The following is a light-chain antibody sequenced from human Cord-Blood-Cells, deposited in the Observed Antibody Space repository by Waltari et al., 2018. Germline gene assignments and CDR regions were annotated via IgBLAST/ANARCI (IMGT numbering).Light chain of an antibody. J-gene: IGKJ4*01. CDR3: QQYYSTPLT. Sequence: DIVMTQSPDSLAVSLAERATHHCKSSQSVLYRANNENYLAWYQQKPGQPPKLLIYWASTRESGVPDRFSGSGSGTDFTLTISSLQAEDVAVYYCQQYYSTPLTFGGGTKVEIK. V-gene: IGKV4-1*01. CDR2: WAS. CDR1: QSVLYRANNENY.